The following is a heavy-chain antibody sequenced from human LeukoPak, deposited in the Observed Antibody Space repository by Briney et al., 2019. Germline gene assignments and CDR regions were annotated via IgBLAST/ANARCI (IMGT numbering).Heavy chain of an antibody. V-gene: IGHV3-23*01. J-gene: IGHJ4*02. Sequence: GGSLRLSCAASGFTFSSYAMSWVRQAPGKGLEWLSAISGSGGSTYYADSVKGRFTISRDNSKNTLYLQMNSLRAEDTAVYYCAKVYFDWLTYYFDYWGQGTLVTVSS. CDR1: GFTFSSYA. CDR3: AKVYFDWLTYYFDY. D-gene: IGHD3-9*01. CDR2: ISGSGGST.